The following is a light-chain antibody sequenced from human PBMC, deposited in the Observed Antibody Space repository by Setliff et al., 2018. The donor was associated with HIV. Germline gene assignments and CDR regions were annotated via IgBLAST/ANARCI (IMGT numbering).Light chain of an antibody. J-gene: IGLJ2*01. CDR2: DVS. CDR3: SSYTNSGTLDVV. Sequence: QSALAQPASVSGSPGQSITISCTGTSSDVGGYNYVSWYQQHPGKAPKLMIYDVSNRPSGVSNRFSGSKSGNTASLIISGLQAEDKADYYCSSYTNSGTLDVVFGGGTKVTVL. CDR1: SSDVGGYNY. V-gene: IGLV2-14*03.